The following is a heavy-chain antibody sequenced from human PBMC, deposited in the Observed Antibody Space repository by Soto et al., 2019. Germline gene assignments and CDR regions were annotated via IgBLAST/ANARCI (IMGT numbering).Heavy chain of an antibody. CDR3: ARGITMVRGLYNWFDP. Sequence: SETLSLTCAVYGGSFSGYYWSWIRQPPGKGLEWIGEINHSGSTNYNPSLKSRVTISVDTSKNQFSLKLSSVTAADTAVYYCARGITMVRGLYNWFDPSGQGTLVTVSS. CDR1: GGSFSGYY. CDR2: INHSGST. D-gene: IGHD3-10*01. J-gene: IGHJ5*02. V-gene: IGHV4-34*01.